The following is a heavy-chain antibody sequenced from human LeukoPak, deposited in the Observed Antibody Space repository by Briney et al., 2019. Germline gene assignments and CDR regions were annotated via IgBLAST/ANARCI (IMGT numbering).Heavy chain of an antibody. V-gene: IGHV1-18*01. Sequence: KVQGRVTMTTDTSTSSADMELRSLRSDDTAVYYCARDLYDSSGYFDYWGQGTLVTVSS. CDR3: ARDLYDSSGYFDY. J-gene: IGHJ4*02. D-gene: IGHD3-22*01.